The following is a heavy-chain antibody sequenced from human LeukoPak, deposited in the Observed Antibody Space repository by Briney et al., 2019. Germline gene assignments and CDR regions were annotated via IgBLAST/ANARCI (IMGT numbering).Heavy chain of an antibody. CDR1: GGSISSYY. D-gene: IGHD3-22*01. J-gene: IGHJ3*02. Sequence: SSETLSLTCTVSGGSISSYYWSWIRQPPGKGLEWIGYIYNSGNTNYNPSLKSRVTMSIDTSKNQFSLKLSSVTAADTAVYYCAKTSSAFALDAFDIWGQGTMVPVSS. V-gene: IGHV4-59*08. CDR3: AKTSSAFALDAFDI. CDR2: IYNSGNT.